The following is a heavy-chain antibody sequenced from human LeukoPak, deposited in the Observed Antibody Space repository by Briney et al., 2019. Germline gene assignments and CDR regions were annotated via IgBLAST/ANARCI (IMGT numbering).Heavy chain of an antibody. J-gene: IGHJ6*02. CDR3: ARGNIVVAGYYYYGMDV. CDR1: GYTFTSYD. CDR2: MNPNSGNT. D-gene: IGHD2-2*01. V-gene: IGHV1-8*01. Sequence: ASVKVSCKASGYTFTSYDINWVRQSAGQGLEWMGRMNPNSGNTGYAQKFQGRVTMIRNTSISTAYMELSSLRSEDTAVYYCARGNIVVAGYYYYGMDVWGQGTTVTVSS.